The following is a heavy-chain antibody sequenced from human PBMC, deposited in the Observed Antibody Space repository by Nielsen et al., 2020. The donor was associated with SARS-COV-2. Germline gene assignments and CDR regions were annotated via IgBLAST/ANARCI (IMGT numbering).Heavy chain of an antibody. V-gene: IGHV2-70*01. J-gene: IGHJ4*02. CDR2: IDWDDDK. Sequence: WIRQPPGKALEWLALIDWDDDKYYSTSLKTRLTISKDTSKNQMVLTMTNMDPVDTATYYCARSYGGTPSDYWGQGTLVTVSS. D-gene: IGHD4-23*01. CDR3: ARSYGGTPSDY.